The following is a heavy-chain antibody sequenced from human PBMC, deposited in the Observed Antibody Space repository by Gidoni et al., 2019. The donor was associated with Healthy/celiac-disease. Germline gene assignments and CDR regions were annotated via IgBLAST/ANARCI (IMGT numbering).Heavy chain of an antibody. CDR3: ARDAFGGYQLLYWFDP. D-gene: IGHD2-2*01. CDR2: ISSSSSYI. Sequence: EVQLVESGGGMVKPGGSLGLPCPASGFTSRRYSMNWVRQAPGKGVEWVSSISSSSSYIYYADSVKGRFTISRDNAKNSLYLQMNSLRAEDTAVYYCARDAFGGYQLLYWFDPWGQGTLVTVSS. V-gene: IGHV3-21*01. CDR1: GFTSRRYS. J-gene: IGHJ5*02.